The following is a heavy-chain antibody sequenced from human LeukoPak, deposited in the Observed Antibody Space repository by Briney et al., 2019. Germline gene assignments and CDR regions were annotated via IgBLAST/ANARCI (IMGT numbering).Heavy chain of an antibody. CDR3: ARLAAAYHFDY. CDR1: GFTFSSYS. V-gene: IGHV3-21*01. Sequence: GGSLRLSCAASGFTFSSYSMNWVRQAPGKGLEWVSSISSSSSYIYYADSVEGRFTISRDNAKNSLYLQMNSLRAEDTAVYYCARLAAAYHFDYWGQGTLVTVSS. D-gene: IGHD6-13*01. CDR2: ISSSSSYI. J-gene: IGHJ4*02.